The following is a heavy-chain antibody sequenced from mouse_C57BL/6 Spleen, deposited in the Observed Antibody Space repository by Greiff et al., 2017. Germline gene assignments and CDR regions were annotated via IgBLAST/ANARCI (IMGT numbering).Heavy chain of an antibody. CDR2: ISYDGSN. CDR1: GYSITSGYY. J-gene: IGHJ3*01. D-gene: IGHD2-4*01. Sequence: EVQLVESGPGLVKPSQSLSLTCSVTGYSITSGYYWNWIRQFPGNKLEWMGYISYDGSNNYNPSLKNRISITRDTSKNQFFLKLNSVTTEDTATYYCARDGYDYDGAWFAYWGQGTLVTVSA. CDR3: ARDGYDYDGAWFAY. V-gene: IGHV3-6*01.